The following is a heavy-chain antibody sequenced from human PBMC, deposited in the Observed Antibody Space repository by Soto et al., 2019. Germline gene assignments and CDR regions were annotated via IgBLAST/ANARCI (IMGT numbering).Heavy chain of an antibody. V-gene: IGHV1-69*12. CDR2: IIPIFGNT. Sequence: QVQLVQSGVEVKKPGSSVKVSCKASGGTLNSYAIDWVRQAPGQGLEWMGGIIPIFGNTYYAQRLQGRVKLNADESTRTAYMELSTLTSEDTAVYYCARGTVTGSEYNFYYYGIDVWGQGTTVIVSS. CDR3: ARGTVTGSEYNFYYYGIDV. D-gene: IGHD1-1*01. CDR1: GGTLNSYA. J-gene: IGHJ6*02.